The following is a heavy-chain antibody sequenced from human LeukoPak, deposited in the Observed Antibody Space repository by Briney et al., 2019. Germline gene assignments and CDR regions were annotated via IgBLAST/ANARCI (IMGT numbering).Heavy chain of an antibody. CDR3: VRNDGDNAFDI. J-gene: IGHJ3*02. D-gene: IGHD4-17*01. CDR1: GFTFSTYS. V-gene: IGHV3-48*01. CDR2: ISSSSSNM. Sequence: PGGSLRLPCAASGFTFSTYSMNWVRQAPGKGLDWVSYISSSSSNMYYADSVKGRFTTSRDNAKNSLYMQMNNLRAEDTAVYYCVRNDGDNAFDIWGRGTKVTVSS.